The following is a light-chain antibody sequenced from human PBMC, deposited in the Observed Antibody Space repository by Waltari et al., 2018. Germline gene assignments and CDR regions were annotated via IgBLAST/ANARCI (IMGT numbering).Light chain of an antibody. CDR1: HTINTR. Sequence: QMTQSPSTLSASIGDRVAITCRASHTINTRLAWSQQKTGKAPRVLIYDASTLASGVPSRFRGIGSGTEFTLTISSLQPDDFATYYCHQYNSYSQSFGQGTKLEIK. V-gene: IGKV1-5*01. J-gene: IGKJ2*03. CDR2: DAS. CDR3: HQYNSYSQS.